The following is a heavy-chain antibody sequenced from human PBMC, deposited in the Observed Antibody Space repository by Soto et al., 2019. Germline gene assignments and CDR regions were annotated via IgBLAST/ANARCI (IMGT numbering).Heavy chain of an antibody. CDR2: IYYSGST. V-gene: IGHV4-39*01. CDR3: ARPDILTGYYPI. Sequence: QLQLQESGPGLVKPSETLSLTCTVSGGSISSSSYYWGWIRQPPGKGLEWIGSIYYSGSTYYNPSLKSRVTISVDTSKNQFSLKLSSVTAADTAVYYCARPDILTGYYPIWGQGTLVTVSS. D-gene: IGHD3-9*01. J-gene: IGHJ4*02. CDR1: GGSISSSSYY.